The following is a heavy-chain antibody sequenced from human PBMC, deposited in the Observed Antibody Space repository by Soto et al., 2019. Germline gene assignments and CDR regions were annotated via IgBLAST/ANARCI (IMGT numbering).Heavy chain of an antibody. CDR2: INPGGDVI. V-gene: IGHV3-11*01. Sequence: GGAPNLPLSTLCFRFSDRYVTWIRQAPGKGLELLSYINPGGDVIKYVDSVKGRFTISRDNAKNTVYLQMNSLRAEDTAGDYCPRDHLMPDGWGPGHLVTV. CDR1: CFRFSDRY. D-gene: IGHD2-2*01. CDR3: PRDHLMPDG. J-gene: IGHJ4*02.